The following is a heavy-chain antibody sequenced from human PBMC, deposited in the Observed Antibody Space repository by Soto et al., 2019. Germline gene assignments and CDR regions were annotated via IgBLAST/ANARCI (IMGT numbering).Heavy chain of an antibody. V-gene: IGHV1-58*01. Sequence: SVQVSCKASGFTFTRSAVQWVRQARGQRLEWIGWIVVGSGNTNYAQKFQERVTITRDMSTSTAYMELSSLRSEDTAVYYCAADSSPHYYGMDVWGQGTTVTVSS. CDR3: AADSSPHYYGMDV. CDR1: GFTFTRSA. CDR2: IVVGSGNT. J-gene: IGHJ6*02.